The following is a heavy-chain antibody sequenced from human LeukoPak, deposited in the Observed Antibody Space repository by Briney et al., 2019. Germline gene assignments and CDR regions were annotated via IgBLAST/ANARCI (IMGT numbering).Heavy chain of an antibody. Sequence: GGSLRLSCAASGFTFSSYAMSWVRQAPGKGMEWVSAFSGSGGSTYYADSVKGRFTISRDNSKNTLFLQMNSLRAEDTAVYYCAKTGSSRFDYWGQGTLVTVSS. CDR3: AKTGSSRFDY. V-gene: IGHV3-23*01. J-gene: IGHJ4*02. CDR1: GFTFSSYA. CDR2: FSGSGGST. D-gene: IGHD1-26*01.